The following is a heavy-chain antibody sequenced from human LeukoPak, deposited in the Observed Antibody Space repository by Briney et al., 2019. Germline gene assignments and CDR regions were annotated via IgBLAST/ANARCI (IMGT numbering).Heavy chain of an antibody. CDR3: ARSGIEEYYYGSGSYFGEFDY. CDR1: GGSFSGYY. V-gene: IGHV4-34*01. CDR2: INHSGST. D-gene: IGHD3-10*01. Sequence: PSETLSLTCAVYGGSFSGYYWSWIRQPPGKGLEWIGEINHSGSTNYNSSLKSRVTISVDTSKNQFSLKLSSVTAADTAVYYCARSGIEEYYYGSGSYFGEFDYWGQGTLVTVSS. J-gene: IGHJ4*02.